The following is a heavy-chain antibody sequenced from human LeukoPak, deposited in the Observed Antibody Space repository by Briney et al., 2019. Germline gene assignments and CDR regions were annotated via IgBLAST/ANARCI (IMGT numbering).Heavy chain of an antibody. J-gene: IGHJ4*02. D-gene: IGHD3-9*01. CDR2: ISFDGSNI. V-gene: IGHV3-30*04. CDR1: GFSFSVYG. Sequence: GRSLRLSCVASGFSFSVYGMHWVRQAPGKGLEWVAVISFDGSNIDYADSVKGRFTISRDNSKNMLYLQMNSLSAEDTAVYYCATRDILGFDYWGQGTLVTVS. CDR3: ATRDILGFDY.